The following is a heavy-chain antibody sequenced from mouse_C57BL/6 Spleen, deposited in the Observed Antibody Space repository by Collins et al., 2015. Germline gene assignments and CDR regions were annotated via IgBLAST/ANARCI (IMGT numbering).Heavy chain of an antibody. V-gene: IGHV1-26*01. Sequence: GKATLTVDKSSSTAYMELRSLTSEDSAVYYCARSDYAMDYWGQGTSVTVSS. J-gene: IGHJ4*01. CDR3: ARSDYAMDY.